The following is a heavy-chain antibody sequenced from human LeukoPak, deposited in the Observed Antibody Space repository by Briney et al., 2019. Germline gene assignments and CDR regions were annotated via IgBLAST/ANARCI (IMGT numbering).Heavy chain of an antibody. CDR3: ARLWGGNGYSGGSLNL. V-gene: IGHV3-33*01. CDR1: GYTFSRHG. CDR2: VWYDGRNR. D-gene: IGHD3-16*01. Sequence: GGSLRLSCAASGYTFSRHGIHWVRQAPGKGLGWVAVVWYDGRNRDYADSVKGRFTISKDNSNNMVFPQMDRLRAEDTAVYYCARLWGGNGYSGGSLNLWGQGTLVTVSS. J-gene: IGHJ5*02.